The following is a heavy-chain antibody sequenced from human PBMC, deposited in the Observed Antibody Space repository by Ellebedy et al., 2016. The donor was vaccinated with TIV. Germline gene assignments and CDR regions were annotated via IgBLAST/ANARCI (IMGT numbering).Heavy chain of an antibody. J-gene: IGHJ3*02. CDR3: ARGRRVASGHIAARPDCAFDI. CDR1: GGSFSGYY. D-gene: IGHD6-6*01. Sequence: SETLSLXXAVYGGSFSGYYWSWIRQPPGKGLEWIGEINHSGSTNYNPSLKSRVTISVDTSKNQFSLKLSSVTAADTAVYYCARGRRVASGHIAARPDCAFDIWGQGTMVTVSS. V-gene: IGHV4-34*01. CDR2: INHSGST.